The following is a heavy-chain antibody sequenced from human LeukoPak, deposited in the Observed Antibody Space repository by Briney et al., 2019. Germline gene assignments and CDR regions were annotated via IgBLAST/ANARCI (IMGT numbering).Heavy chain of an antibody. Sequence: SETLSLTRDISGTAISSYFWTWIRQSPAKGLEWIGYFYHNGGTSYNPSLRSRVTISVDSSQKKLSLQVTSMTAADTAIYYCAGGRMGRYYDHWGQGTLVAVST. V-gene: IGHV4-59*08. D-gene: IGHD1-26*01. CDR3: AGGRMGRYYDH. J-gene: IGHJ4*02. CDR1: GTAISSYF. CDR2: FYHNGGT.